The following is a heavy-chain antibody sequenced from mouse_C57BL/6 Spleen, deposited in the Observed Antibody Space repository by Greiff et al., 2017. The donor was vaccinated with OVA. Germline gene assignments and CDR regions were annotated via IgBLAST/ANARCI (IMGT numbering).Heavy chain of an antibody. V-gene: IGHV1-19*01. J-gene: IGHJ2*01. Sequence: VQLKESGPVLVKPGASVKMSCKASGYTFTDYYMNWVKQSHGKSLEWIGVINPYNGGTSYNQKFKGKATLTVDKSSSTAYMELNSLTSEDSAVYYCARGDLFDYWGQGTTLTVSS. CDR2: INPYNGGT. D-gene: IGHD3-3*01. CDR1: GYTFTDYY. CDR3: ARGDLFDY.